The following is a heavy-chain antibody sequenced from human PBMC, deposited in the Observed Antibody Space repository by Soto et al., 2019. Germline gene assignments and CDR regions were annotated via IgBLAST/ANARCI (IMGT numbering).Heavy chain of an antibody. D-gene: IGHD3-16*02. J-gene: IGHJ4*02. CDR2: ISYSGTT. Sequence: SETLSLPCTVSSGYISNYFWTWIRQNHGGGLEWIGYISYSGTTNYNASLKSRVTISVDTSANQFSLRVRSVTAADTAVYFCARIRGLGEFSPDFDYWGQGARVTVSS. V-gene: IGHV4-59*01. CDR1: SGYISNYF. CDR3: ARIRGLGEFSPDFDY.